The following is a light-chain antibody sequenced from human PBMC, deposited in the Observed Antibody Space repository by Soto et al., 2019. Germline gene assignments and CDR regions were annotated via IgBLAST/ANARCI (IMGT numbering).Light chain of an antibody. CDR1: QSITGY. CDR2: AAS. CDR3: QQSHSTHRT. Sequence: DIQMTQSPSSLSASVGDRVTITCRASQSITGYLNWYQQKPGKAPKLLIYAASSLQSGVPPRFSGSGSETDFALTISSLQPEDFATYYCQQSHSTHRTFGQGTKVEIK. V-gene: IGKV1-39*01. J-gene: IGKJ1*01.